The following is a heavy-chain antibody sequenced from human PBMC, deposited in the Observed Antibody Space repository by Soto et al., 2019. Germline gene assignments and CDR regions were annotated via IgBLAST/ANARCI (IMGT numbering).Heavy chain of an antibody. J-gene: IGHJ6*02. CDR2: IIPIFGTA. V-gene: IGHV1-69*01. D-gene: IGHD2-2*02. Sequence: QVQLVQSGAEVKKPGSSVKVSCKASGGTFSSYAISWVRQAPGQGLEWMGGIIPIFGTANYAQKFQGRVTITADESTSTAYMELSSLRSEDTAVYYCARGYCSSTSCYTTLYHYYGMDVWGQGTTVTVSS. CDR1: GGTFSSYA. CDR3: ARGYCSSTSCYTTLYHYYGMDV.